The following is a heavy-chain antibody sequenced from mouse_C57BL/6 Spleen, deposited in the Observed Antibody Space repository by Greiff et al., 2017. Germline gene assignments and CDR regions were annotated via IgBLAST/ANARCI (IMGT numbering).Heavy chain of an antibody. V-gene: IGHV1-52*01. Sequence: QVQLQQPGAELVRPGSSVKLSCKASGYTFTSYWMHWVKQRPIQGLEWIGNIDPSDSETHYNQKFKDKATLTVDKSSSTAYMQLSSLTSEDSAVYYCAGSDCGSSRYFDVWGTGTTVTVSS. J-gene: IGHJ1*03. CDR2: IDPSDSET. D-gene: IGHD1-1*01. CDR1: GYTFTSYW. CDR3: AGSDCGSSRYFDV.